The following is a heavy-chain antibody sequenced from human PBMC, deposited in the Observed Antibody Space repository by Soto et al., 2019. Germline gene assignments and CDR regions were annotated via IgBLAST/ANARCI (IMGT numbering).Heavy chain of an antibody. V-gene: IGHV3-30*18. CDR1: GFTFSSYG. CDR3: AKGSYGDYSNGMDV. CDR2: ISYDGSNK. Sequence: QVQLVESGGGVVQTGRSLRLSCAASGFTFSSYGMHWVRQAPGKGLEWVAVISYDGSNKYYADSVKGRFTISRDNSKNTLYLQMNSLRAEDTAVYYCAKGSYGDYSNGMDVW. J-gene: IGHJ6*01. D-gene: IGHD4-17*01.